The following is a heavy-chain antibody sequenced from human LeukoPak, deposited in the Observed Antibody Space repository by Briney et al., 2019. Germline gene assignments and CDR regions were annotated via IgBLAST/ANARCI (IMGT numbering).Heavy chain of an antibody. CDR2: IIPIFGTA. D-gene: IGHD6-13*01. CDR3: ARERDSSSWYFDY. J-gene: IGHJ4*02. V-gene: IGHV1-69*13. Sequence: SVKVSCKASGGTFSSHGISWVRQAPGQGLEWMGGIIPIFGTANYAQKFQGRVTITADESTSTAYMELSSPRSEDTAVYYCARERDSSSWYFDYWGQGTLVTVSS. CDR1: GGTFSSHG.